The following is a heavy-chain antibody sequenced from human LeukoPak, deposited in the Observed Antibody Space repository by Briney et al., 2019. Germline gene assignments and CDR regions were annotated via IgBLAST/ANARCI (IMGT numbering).Heavy chain of an antibody. D-gene: IGHD1-26*01. CDR1: GGSLSGYY. CDR2: ISYSGDT. CDR3: ARVREEQASPPYNWFDP. J-gene: IGHJ5*02. V-gene: IGHV4-34*01. Sequence: SETLSLTCVVYGGSLSGYYWSWIRQPPGKGLEWIGDISYSGDTNYNPSLKSRVTISVDTSKNQFSLKLSSVTAADTAVYYCARVREEQASPPYNWFDPWGQGTLVTVSS.